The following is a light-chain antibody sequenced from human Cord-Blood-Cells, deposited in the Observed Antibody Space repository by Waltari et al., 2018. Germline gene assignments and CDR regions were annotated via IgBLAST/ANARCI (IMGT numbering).Light chain of an antibody. CDR1: TGVVGRYNI. V-gene: IGLV2-23*02. Sequence: QSAPTQPPSVSVSPRQSLTTSCTGNTGVVGRYNIVSWYQQHPGKAPKLMIYEVSKRPSGVSNRFSGSKSGNTASLTISGLPAEDEADYYCCSYAGSSTWVFGGGTKLTVL. J-gene: IGLJ3*02. CDR2: EVS. CDR3: CSYAGSSTWV.